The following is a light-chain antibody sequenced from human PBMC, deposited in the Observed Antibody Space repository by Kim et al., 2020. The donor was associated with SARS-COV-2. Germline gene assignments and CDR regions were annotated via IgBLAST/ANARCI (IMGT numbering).Light chain of an antibody. CDR1: SLRSYY. V-gene: IGLV3-19*01. CDR2: GKN. Sequence: SSELTQDPAVSVALGQTVRITCQGDSLRSYYASWYQQKPGQAPVLVIYGKNNRPSGIPDRFSGSSSGNTASLTITGAQAEDEADYYCNSRDSSCNHWVFGGGTQLTVL. J-gene: IGLJ3*02. CDR3: NSRDSSCNHWV.